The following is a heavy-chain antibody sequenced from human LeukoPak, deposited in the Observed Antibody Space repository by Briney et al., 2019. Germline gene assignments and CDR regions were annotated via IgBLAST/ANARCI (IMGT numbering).Heavy chain of an antibody. CDR2: NYYSGTT. Sequence: SETLSLTGTVSGGSISSYSWSCIRQPPGKGLEWIGYNYYSGTTNYTTSLKSLVTISVDASKNQFSLKLSSVTAANTAVYYCARQEYSSSSADYWGQGTLVTVSS. CDR1: GGSISSYS. D-gene: IGHD6-6*01. J-gene: IGHJ4*02. V-gene: IGHV4-59*08. CDR3: ARQEYSSSSADY.